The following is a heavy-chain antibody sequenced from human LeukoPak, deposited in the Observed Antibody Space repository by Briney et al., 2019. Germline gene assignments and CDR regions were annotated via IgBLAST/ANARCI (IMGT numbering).Heavy chain of an antibody. Sequence: GGSLRLSCAASGFTFSSYSMNWVRQAPGKGLEWVSSISSSSSYIYYADSVKGRFTISRDSAKNSLYLQMNSLRAEDTAVYYCARVGQLWAIDYWGQGTLVTVSS. J-gene: IGHJ4*02. CDR3: ARVGQLWAIDY. CDR2: ISSSSSYI. D-gene: IGHD5-18*01. CDR1: GFTFSSYS. V-gene: IGHV3-21*01.